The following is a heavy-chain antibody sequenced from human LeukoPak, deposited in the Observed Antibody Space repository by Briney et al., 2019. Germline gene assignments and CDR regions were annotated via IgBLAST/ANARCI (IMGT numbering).Heavy chain of an antibody. CDR2: IYYSGST. D-gene: IGHD3-22*01. J-gene: IGHJ4*02. CDR1: GRSISSYY. V-gene: IGHV4-59*01. CDR3: AREAGRGYYYDSSGFDY. Sequence: KPSETLSLTCTVSGRSISSYYWSWIRQPPGKGLEWIGYIYYSGSTNYNPSLKSRVTISVDTSKNQFSLKLSSVTAADTAVYYCAREAGRGYYYDSSGFDYWGQGTLVTVSS.